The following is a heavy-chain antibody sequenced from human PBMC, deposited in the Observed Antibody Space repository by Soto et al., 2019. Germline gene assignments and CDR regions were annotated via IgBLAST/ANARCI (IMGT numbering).Heavy chain of an antibody. J-gene: IGHJ6*02. CDR3: ARDPPATGLGMDV. V-gene: IGHV3-53*01. Sequence: RRLSCAASGFTVSSNYMSWVRQAPGKGLEWVSVIYSGGSTYYADSVRGRFTISRDNSKNTLYLQMKSLRAEDTAVYYCARDPPATGLGMDVRGQGTTVTVS. CDR2: IYSGGST. CDR1: GFTVSSNY.